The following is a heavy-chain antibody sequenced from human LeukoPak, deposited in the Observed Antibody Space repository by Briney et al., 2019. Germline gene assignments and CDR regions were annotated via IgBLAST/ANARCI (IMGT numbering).Heavy chain of an antibody. J-gene: IGHJ4*02. CDR1: GGSISSGGYS. V-gene: IGHV4-30-2*01. CDR3: ARSHDSSSWYFDY. Sequence: PSETLSLTCAVSGGSISSGGYSWSWIRQPPGTGLEWIGYIYHSGSTYYNPSLKSRVTISVDRSKNQFSLKLSSVTAADTAVYYCARSHDSSSWYFDYWGQGTLVTVSS. D-gene: IGHD6-13*01. CDR2: IYHSGST.